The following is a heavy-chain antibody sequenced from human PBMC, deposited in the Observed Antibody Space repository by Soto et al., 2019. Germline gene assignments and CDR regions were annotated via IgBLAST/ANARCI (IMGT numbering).Heavy chain of an antibody. D-gene: IGHD3-16*01. CDR1: GFTFDAYA. CDR2: ISWDSDMI. Sequence: EVQLVDAGGGLVQPGRSLRLSCAGSGFTFDAYAMHWVRQAAGKGLEWVSGISWDSDMIEYADSVQVRFTICRDHAKNSLYQQMTSLRPEDTSFYFWAKDMTPNYSESYAYAAFDKWGLGTMITVSS. CDR3: AKDMTPNYSESYAYAAFDK. J-gene: IGHJ3*02. V-gene: IGHV3-9*01.